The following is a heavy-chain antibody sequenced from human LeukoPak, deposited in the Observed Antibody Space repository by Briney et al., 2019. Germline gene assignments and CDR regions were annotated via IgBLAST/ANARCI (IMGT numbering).Heavy chain of an antibody. V-gene: IGHV1-8*01. J-gene: IGHJ3*02. Sequence: GASVQVSCKASGYTFTSYDINWVRQATGQGLEWMGWMNPNSGNTGYAQKFQGRVTMTRNTSISTAYMELSSLRSEDTAVHYCARGSSGYYEVDIWGQGTMVTVSS. D-gene: IGHD3-22*01. CDR2: MNPNSGNT. CDR3: ARGSSGYYEVDI. CDR1: GYTFTSYD.